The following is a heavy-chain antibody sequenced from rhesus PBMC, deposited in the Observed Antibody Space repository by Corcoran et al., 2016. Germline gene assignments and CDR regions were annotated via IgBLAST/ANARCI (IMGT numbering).Heavy chain of an antibody. J-gene: IGHJ2*01. CDR1: GGSIRSSHW. CDR2: NYGSGGST. V-gene: IGHV4-93*01. D-gene: IGHD5-24*01. CDR3: ARDLGDTVGTDNYWYFDL. Sequence: QVQLQESGPAVVKPSETLSLTCAVSGGSIRSSHWWSWLRPSPGTGLEWIGGNYGSGGSTKYNPTLKSRVTITKDTSKNQFSLKLSSVTAADTAVYYCARDLGDTVGTDNYWYFDLWGPGTPITISS.